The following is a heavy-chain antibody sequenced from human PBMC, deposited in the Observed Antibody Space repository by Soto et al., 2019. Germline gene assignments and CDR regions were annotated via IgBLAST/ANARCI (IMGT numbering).Heavy chain of an antibody. J-gene: IGHJ5*02. V-gene: IGHV1-3*01. CDR3: ARAMDIGMASKDNWFDP. CDR2: INAGNGNT. Sequence: PGQRLEWMGWINAGNGNTKYSQKFQGRVTITRDTSASTAYMELSSLRSEDTAVYYCARAMDIGMASKDNWFDPWGQGTLVTVSS. D-gene: IGHD2-2*03.